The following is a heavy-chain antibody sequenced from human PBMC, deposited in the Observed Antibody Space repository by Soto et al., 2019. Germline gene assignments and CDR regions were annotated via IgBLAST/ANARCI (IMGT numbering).Heavy chain of an antibody. V-gene: IGHV1-18*01. D-gene: IGHD5-12*01. J-gene: IGHJ6*02. CDR1: GYTFNSYG. Sequence: ASVKVSCKTSGYTFNSYGISWVRQAPGQGLEWMGWISVYRGNTNYAQKFQGRVTMTTDTSTSTAYMELTSLRFDDTAVYYGVVSAMARDYYYYGMDDWDQGTTVTVSS. CDR2: ISVYRGNT. CDR3: VVSAMARDYYYYGMDD.